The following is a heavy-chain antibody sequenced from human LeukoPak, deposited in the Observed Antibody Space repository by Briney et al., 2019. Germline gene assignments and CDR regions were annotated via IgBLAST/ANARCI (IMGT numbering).Heavy chain of an antibody. Sequence: GGSLRLSCAASGFTFSNYAVSWVRQAPGKGLEWVSSISSRAGTIYYADSVKGRFTISRDNAKNSLYLQMNSLRVEDTALYYCARVGAFSSSWLLYWGQGTLVTVSS. CDR1: GFTFSNYA. J-gene: IGHJ4*02. D-gene: IGHD6-13*01. CDR3: ARVGAFSSSWLLY. CDR2: ISSRAGTI. V-gene: IGHV3-48*03.